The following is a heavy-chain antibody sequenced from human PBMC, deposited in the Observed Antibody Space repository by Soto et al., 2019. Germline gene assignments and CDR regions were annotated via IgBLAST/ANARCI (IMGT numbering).Heavy chain of an antibody. CDR3: ASYHLNSYYYGMDV. CDR1: GYTFTSYG. V-gene: IGHV1-18*01. Sequence: ASVKVSCKASGYTFTSYGFSWVRQAPGQGLEWMGWISAYNGNTNYAQKLQGRVTMTTDTSTSTAYMELRSLRSDDTAVYYCASYHLNSYYYGMDVWGQGTTVTVSS. J-gene: IGHJ6*02. CDR2: ISAYNGNT.